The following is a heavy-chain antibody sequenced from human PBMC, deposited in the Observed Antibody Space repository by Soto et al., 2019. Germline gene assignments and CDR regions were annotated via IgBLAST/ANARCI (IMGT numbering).Heavy chain of an antibody. CDR2: IYYSGST. D-gene: IGHD4-4*01. J-gene: IGHJ6*02. V-gene: IGHV4-39*01. CDR1: GGSISSSSYY. CDR3: APNYACYCYYGMDV. Sequence: PSETLSLTCTVSGGSISSSSYYWGWVRQPPGKGLEWIGSIYYSGSTYYNPSLKSRVTLSVDTSKNQFSLKLSSVTAADTAVYYCAPNYACYCYYGMDVWRQGSTITVSS.